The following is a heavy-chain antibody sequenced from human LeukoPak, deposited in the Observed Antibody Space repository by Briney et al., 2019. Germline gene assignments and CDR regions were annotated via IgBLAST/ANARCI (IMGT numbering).Heavy chain of an antibody. Sequence: GASVKVSCKASGYTFTGYYMHWVRQAPGQGLEWRGWINPNSGGTNYAQKFQGRVTMTRDTSISTAYMELSRLRSDDTAVYYCARDPTSGGYSYVTFDYWGQGTLVTVSS. J-gene: IGHJ4*02. CDR2: INPNSGGT. CDR3: ARDPTSGGYSYVTFDY. D-gene: IGHD5-18*01. CDR1: GYTFTGYY. V-gene: IGHV1-2*02.